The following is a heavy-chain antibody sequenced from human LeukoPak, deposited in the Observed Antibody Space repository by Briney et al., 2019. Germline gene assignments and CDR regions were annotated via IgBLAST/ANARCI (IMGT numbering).Heavy chain of an antibody. CDR1: GGTFSSYA. CDR3: ARVRSSGWRRGTDDAFDI. D-gene: IGHD6-19*01. Sequence: GSSVKVSCKASGGTFSSYAISWVRQAPGQGLEWMGRIIPILGIANYAQKFQGRVTITADKSTSSAYMELSSLRSEDTAVYYCARVRSSGWRRGTDDAFDIWGQGTMVTVSS. V-gene: IGHV1-69*04. CDR2: IIPILGIA. J-gene: IGHJ3*02.